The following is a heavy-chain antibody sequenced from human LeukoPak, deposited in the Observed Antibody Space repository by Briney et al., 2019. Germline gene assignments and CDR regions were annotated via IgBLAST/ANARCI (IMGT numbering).Heavy chain of an antibody. CDR2: IISNGGST. CDR3: ARGYYDSSAYYSGSLWDYFDS. J-gene: IGHJ4*02. D-gene: IGHD3-22*01. V-gene: IGHV3-64*02. CDR1: GFTFSSYA. Sequence: GGSLRLSCAASGFTFSSYAMHWVRQAPGKGLEYVSAIISNGGSTYYADSVKGRFTISRDNSKNTVYLQMGSLRAEDMAVYYCARGYYDSSAYYSGSLWDYFDSWGQGTLVTVSS.